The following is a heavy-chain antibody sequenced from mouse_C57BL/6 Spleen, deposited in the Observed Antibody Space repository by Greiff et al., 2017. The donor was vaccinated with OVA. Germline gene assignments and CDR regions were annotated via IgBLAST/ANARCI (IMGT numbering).Heavy chain of an antibody. CDR1: GYTFTDYN. V-gene: IGHV1-18*01. CDR3: ARGSSSGDGAMDY. CDR2: INPNNGGT. J-gene: IGHJ4*01. Sequence: VQLQQSGPELVKPGASVKIPCKASGYTFTDYNMDWVKQSHGKSLEWIGDINPNNGGTNYNQKFKGKATLTVDNSSSTAYLELRSMTSEDTAVYYCARGSSSGDGAMDYWGQGTSVTVSS. D-gene: IGHD3-2*02.